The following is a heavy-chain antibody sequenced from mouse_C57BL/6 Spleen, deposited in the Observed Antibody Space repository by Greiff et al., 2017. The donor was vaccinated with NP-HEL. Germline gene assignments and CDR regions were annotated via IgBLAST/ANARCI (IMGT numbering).Heavy chain of an antibody. CDR2: ISNGGGST. CDR3: ARGGYDYFDY. CDR1: GFTFSDYY. J-gene: IGHJ2*01. V-gene: IGHV5-12*01. D-gene: IGHD2-3*01. Sequence: EVHLVESGGGLVQPGGSLKLSCAASGFTFSDYYMYWVRQTPEKRLEWVAYISNGGGSTYYPDTVKGRFTISRDNTKNTLYLQMSRLKSEDTAMYYCARGGYDYFDYWGQGTTLTVSS.